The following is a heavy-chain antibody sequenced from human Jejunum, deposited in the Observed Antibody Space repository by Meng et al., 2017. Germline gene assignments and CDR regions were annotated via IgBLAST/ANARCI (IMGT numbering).Heavy chain of an antibody. J-gene: IGHJ6*02. CDR2: ISNGGGST. V-gene: IGHV3-23*01. Sequence: GESLKISCAASGFTFSTYAMTWVRQAPGKGLEWVSLISNGGGSTYYADSVKGRFTISRDNSKNTLYLQMNSLRAEDTAVYYCAKSPYGSGSDFMDVWGQGTMVTVSS. D-gene: IGHD3-10*01. CDR3: AKSPYGSGSDFMDV. CDR1: GFTFSTYA.